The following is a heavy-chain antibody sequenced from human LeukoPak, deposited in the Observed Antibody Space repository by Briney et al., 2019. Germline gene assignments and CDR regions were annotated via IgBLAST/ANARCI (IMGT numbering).Heavy chain of an antibody. CDR3: ASSPSSYFDY. Sequence: GGSLRLSCAASGFTFSSYGMHWVRQAPGKGLEWVAFIRYDGSNKYYADSVKGRFTVSRDNPKNTLYLQMNSLTTEDTAVYYCASSPSSYFDYWGQGTLVTVSS. D-gene: IGHD6-13*01. V-gene: IGHV3-30*02. CDR2: IRYDGSNK. CDR1: GFTFSSYG. J-gene: IGHJ4*02.